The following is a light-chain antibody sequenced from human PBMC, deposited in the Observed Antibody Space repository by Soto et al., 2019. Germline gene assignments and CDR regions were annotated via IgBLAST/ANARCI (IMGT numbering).Light chain of an antibody. Sequence: EIVLTQSPGTLSLYLGERATLSCRANQSISHSLAWYQQKPGQSHSLLIYGAASRAIAIPDRFHGRGSETAFTLTISRLQPEDFALYYCQQYNGSPFTFGPGTKLDIK. CDR1: QSISHS. J-gene: IGKJ3*01. V-gene: IGKV3-20*01. CDR3: QQYNGSPFT. CDR2: GAA.